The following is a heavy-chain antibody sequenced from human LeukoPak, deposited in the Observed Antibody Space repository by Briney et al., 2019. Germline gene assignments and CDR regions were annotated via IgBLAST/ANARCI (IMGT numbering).Heavy chain of an antibody. V-gene: IGHV1-69*04. CDR2: IIPILGIA. Sequence: ASVKVSCKASAGTLSSYAISWVRQAPGQGLEWMGRIIPILGIANYAQKFQGRVTITADKSTSTAYMELSSLRSEDTAVYYCAVRGDYGDYGYFDYWGQGTLVTVSS. J-gene: IGHJ4*02. CDR3: AVRGDYGDYGYFDY. CDR1: AGTLSSYA. D-gene: IGHD4-17*01.